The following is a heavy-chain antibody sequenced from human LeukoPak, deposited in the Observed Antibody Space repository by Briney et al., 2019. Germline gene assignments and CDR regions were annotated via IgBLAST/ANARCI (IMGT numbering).Heavy chain of an antibody. CDR2: ISYDGSNK. J-gene: IGHJ4*02. Sequence: GGSLRLSCAASGFTFSSYAMHWVRQAPGKGLEWVAVISYDGSNKYCADSVKGRFTISRDNSKSTLYLQMSSLRAEDTAVYYCAKDQGIQLWLFDYWGQGALVTVSS. CDR3: AKDQGIQLWLFDY. V-gene: IGHV3-30*14. D-gene: IGHD5-18*01. CDR1: GFTFSSYA.